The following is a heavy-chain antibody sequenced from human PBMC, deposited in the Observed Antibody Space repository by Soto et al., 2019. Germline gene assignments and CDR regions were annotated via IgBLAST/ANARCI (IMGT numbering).Heavy chain of an antibody. CDR1: GYTFTGYY. CDR2: INPNGGDT. Sequence: QVQLVQSGAEVKKPGASVKVSCKASGYTFTGYYIHWVRQAPGQGLEWMGWINPNGGDTNYAQKFQDWVTMTRDTSISTAYMELSRLKSDDTAVYYCARGTCQGRFDPWGQGTLVTVSS. CDR3: ARGTCQGRFDP. J-gene: IGHJ5*02. V-gene: IGHV1-2*04.